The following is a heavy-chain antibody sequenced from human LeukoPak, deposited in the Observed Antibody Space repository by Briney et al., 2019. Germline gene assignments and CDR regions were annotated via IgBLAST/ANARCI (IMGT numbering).Heavy chain of an antibody. D-gene: IGHD6-13*01. CDR1: GGSISSYY. CDR2: IYYSGST. Sequence: SETLSLTCTVSGGSISSYYWSWIRQPLGKGLEWIGYIYYSGSTNYNPSLKSRVTISVDTSKNQFSLKLSSVTAADTAVYYCARTAAAGSLHFDYWGQGTLVTVSS. V-gene: IGHV4-59*01. CDR3: ARTAAAGSLHFDY. J-gene: IGHJ4*02.